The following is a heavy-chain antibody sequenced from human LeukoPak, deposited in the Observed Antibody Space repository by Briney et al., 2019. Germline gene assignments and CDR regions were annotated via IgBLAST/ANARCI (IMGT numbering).Heavy chain of an antibody. CDR3: ARLPYCSGGSCYFDY. D-gene: IGHD2-15*01. J-gene: IGHJ4*02. Sequence: KPAETLSLTCTVSGGSISSYYWSWIRQPPGKGLEWIGYIYYSGSTNYSPSLKSRVTISVDTSKNQFSLKLSSVTAADTAVYYCARLPYCSGGSCYFDYWGQGTLVTVSS. CDR2: IYYSGST. V-gene: IGHV4-59*12. CDR1: GGSISSYY.